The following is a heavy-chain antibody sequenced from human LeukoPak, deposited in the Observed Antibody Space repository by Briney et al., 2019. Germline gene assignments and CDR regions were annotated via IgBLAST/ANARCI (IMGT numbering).Heavy chain of an antibody. CDR2: ISGSGGST. J-gene: IGHJ4*02. CDR1: GFTFSSYA. D-gene: IGHD1-14*01. CDR3: AKASVPPDYYFDY. V-gene: IGHV3-23*01. Sequence: GGSLRLSCAASGFTFSSYAMSWVRQAPGKGLEWVSAISGSGGSTYYADSVKGRFTISRDNSKNTLYLQMNSLRAEDSAVYYCAKASVPPDYYFDYWGQGTLVTVSS.